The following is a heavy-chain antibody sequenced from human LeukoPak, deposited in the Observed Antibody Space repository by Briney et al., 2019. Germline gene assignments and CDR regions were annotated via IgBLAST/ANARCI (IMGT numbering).Heavy chain of an antibody. V-gene: IGHV4-59*01. CDR1: GGSITNYY. D-gene: IGHD6-13*01. CDR2: IYYRVST. J-gene: IGHJ6*03. CDR3: ARGRVSSSSWYSTYYYYFYMDV. Sequence: SETLSLTCTVSGGSITNYYWSWIRQPPGKGLEWIGYIYYRVSTNYKSSLKSRVTISIDTSKNHFSLELSSVTAADTAVYFCARGRVSSSSWYSTYYYYFYMDVWGKGTTVTVSS.